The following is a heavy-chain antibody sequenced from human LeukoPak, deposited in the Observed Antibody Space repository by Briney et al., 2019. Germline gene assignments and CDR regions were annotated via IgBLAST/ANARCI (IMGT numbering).Heavy chain of an antibody. CDR2: VYYSGAT. D-gene: IGHD6-19*01. Sequence: SETLSLTCTVSGGSISAYYWSWIRQPPGKGLEWIGYVYYSGATNYNPSLKSRVTISVDTSKNQFSLKLSSVTAADTAVYYCARHGYSSGSLAWFDPWGQGTQVTVSS. V-gene: IGHV4-59*01. J-gene: IGHJ5*02. CDR3: ARHGYSSGSLAWFDP. CDR1: GGSISAYY.